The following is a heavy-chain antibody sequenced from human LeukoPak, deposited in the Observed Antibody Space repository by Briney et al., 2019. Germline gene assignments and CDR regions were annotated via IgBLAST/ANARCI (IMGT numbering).Heavy chain of an antibody. CDR3: ARDVMLSTYYYDSSGYHNFDY. Sequence: ASVKVSCKTSGYTFTVYYMHWVRQAPGQGLEWMGWINPNSGGTNYAQKFQGRVTMTRDTSISTAYMELSRLRSDDTAVYYCARDVMLSTYYYDSSGYHNFDYWGQGTLVTVSS. D-gene: IGHD3-22*01. V-gene: IGHV1-2*02. CDR1: GYTFTVYY. J-gene: IGHJ4*02. CDR2: INPNSGGT.